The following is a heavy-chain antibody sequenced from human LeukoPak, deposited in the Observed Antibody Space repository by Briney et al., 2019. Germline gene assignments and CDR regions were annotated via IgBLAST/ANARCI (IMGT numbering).Heavy chain of an antibody. CDR1: GFTFSSYA. V-gene: IGHV3-23*01. D-gene: IGHD3-10*01. Sequence: GGSLRLSCAASGFTFSSYAMSWVRQAPGKGLEWVSSISGSGGSTYYAESVKGRFTISRDNSKNTLYLQMNSLRAEDTAVYYCAKEWDGSGSYYTYFDYWGQGTLVTVSS. CDR3: AKEWDGSGSYYTYFDY. CDR2: ISGSGGST. J-gene: IGHJ4*02.